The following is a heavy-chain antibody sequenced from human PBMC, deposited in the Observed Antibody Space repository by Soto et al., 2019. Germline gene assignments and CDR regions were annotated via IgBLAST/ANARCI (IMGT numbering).Heavy chain of an antibody. V-gene: IGHV1-69*12. D-gene: IGHD3-22*01. CDR2: IIPMFATT. CDR1: GGTFSTYT. J-gene: IGHJ5*02. CDR3: TRDLYYFDSSAYYGHNWFDP. Sequence: QVQLVQSGTEVKKSGSSVKVSCKASGGTFSTYTMSWVRQAPGQGLEWMGGIIPMFATTTYAEKCHGRVTIXAXEXXNTAYMELSSLRYDDTAVYYCTRDLYYFDSSAYYGHNWFDPWGQGTRVTVSS.